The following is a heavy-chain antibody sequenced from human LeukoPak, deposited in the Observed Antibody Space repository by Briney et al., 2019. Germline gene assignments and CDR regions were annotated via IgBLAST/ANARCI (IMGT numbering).Heavy chain of an antibody. CDR2: IYYSGST. J-gene: IGHJ4*02. D-gene: IGHD4-17*01. CDR1: GGSISSSSYY. Sequence: SETLSLTCTVSGGSISSSSYYWGWIRQPPGKGLEWIGSIYYSGSTYHNPSLKSRVTISVDTSKNQFSLRLSSVTAADTAVYYCARLPTVTFFDYWGQGTLVTVSS. CDR3: ARLPTVTFFDY. V-gene: IGHV4-39*01.